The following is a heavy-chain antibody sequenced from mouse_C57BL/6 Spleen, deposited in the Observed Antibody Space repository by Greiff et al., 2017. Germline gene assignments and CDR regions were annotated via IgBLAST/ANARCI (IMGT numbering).Heavy chain of an antibody. CDR1: GYTFTSYW. D-gene: IGHD2-14*01. J-gene: IGHJ4*01. V-gene: IGHV1-64*01. CDR2: IHPNSGST. Sequence: QVHVKQPGAELVKPGASVKLSCKASGYTFTSYWMHWVKQRPGQGLEWIGIIHPNSGSTNYNEKFKSKATLTVDKSYNTAYMQLSSLTSEDSAVYDCAREGTADVYAMDYGGQGTSVTVSS. CDR3: AREGTADVYAMDY.